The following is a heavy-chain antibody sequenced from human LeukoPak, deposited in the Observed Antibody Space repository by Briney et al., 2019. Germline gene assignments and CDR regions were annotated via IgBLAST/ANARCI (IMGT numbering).Heavy chain of an antibody. CDR1: GFTFTDYW. D-gene: IGHD1-26*01. J-gene: IGHJ4*02. CDR3: TRSPSLGGSYWGFDY. V-gene: IGHV3-74*01. CDR2: INTDTRGT. Sequence: PGGSLRLSCAASGFTFTDYWMHWVRQAPGKGLVWVSIINTDTRGTYYADSVKGRFTISRDNAKNTLYLQMNSLRADDTAVYYCTRSPSLGGSYWGFDYWGQGTLLTVSS.